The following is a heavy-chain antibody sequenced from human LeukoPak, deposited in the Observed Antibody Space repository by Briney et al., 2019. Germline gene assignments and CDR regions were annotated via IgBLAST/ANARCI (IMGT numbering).Heavy chain of an antibody. CDR3: AKDPGRGYFDY. J-gene: IGHJ4*02. D-gene: IGHD2-15*01. V-gene: IGHV3-21*01. CDR1: GFTFSSYS. CDR2: ISSSSNYI. Sequence: GGSLRLSCAASGFTFSSYSMNWVRQAPGKGLEWVSSISSSSNYIYYADSVKGRFTISRDNAKNSLYLQMNSLRAEDTAVYYCAKDPGRGYFDYWGQGTLVTVSS.